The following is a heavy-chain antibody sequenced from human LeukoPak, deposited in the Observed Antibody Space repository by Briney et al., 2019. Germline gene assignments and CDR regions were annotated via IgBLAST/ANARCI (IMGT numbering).Heavy chain of an antibody. CDR3: AKVGFYSNSPFDY. Sequence: GGALRLSCAASGFTFSSYWMHWGRQAPGKGVVWVSRINSDGSSTNYADSVKGRFTISRDNAKNTLDLQMNSLRAEDTAVYYCAKVGFYSNSPFDYWGQGTLVTVSS. J-gene: IGHJ4*02. V-gene: IGHV3-74*01. CDR2: INSDGSST. D-gene: IGHD6-13*01. CDR1: GFTFSSYW.